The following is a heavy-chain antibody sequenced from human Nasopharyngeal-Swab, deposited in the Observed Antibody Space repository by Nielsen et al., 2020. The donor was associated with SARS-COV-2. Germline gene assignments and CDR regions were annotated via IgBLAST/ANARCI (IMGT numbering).Heavy chain of an antibody. CDR1: GFTFNNYN. CDR2: ISSSSSYI. Sequence: GGSLRLSCAASGFTFNNYNFNWVRQAPGKGLEWVSSISSSSSYIYYADSVKGRFTISRDNAKNSLYLQMNSLRAEDTAVYYCARRRPILHLGEFSSSFDSWGQGTLVTVSS. CDR3: ARRRPILHLGEFSSSFDS. J-gene: IGHJ4*02. V-gene: IGHV3-21*01. D-gene: IGHD3-16*01.